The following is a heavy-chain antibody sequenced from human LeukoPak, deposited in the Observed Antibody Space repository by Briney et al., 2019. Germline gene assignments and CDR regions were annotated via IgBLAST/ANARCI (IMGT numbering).Heavy chain of an antibody. CDR3: AREVPNYYDSRSDAFDI. CDR2: IKQDGSEK. CDR1: GFTFSSYW. D-gene: IGHD3-22*01. Sequence: GGSLRLSCAASGFTFSSYWMSWVRQAPGRGMEWVANIKQDGSEKYYVDSVKGRFTIYRDNAKNSLYLQMNSLRAEDTAVYYCAREVPNYYDSRSDAFDIWGQGTMVTVYS. J-gene: IGHJ3*02. V-gene: IGHV3-7*01.